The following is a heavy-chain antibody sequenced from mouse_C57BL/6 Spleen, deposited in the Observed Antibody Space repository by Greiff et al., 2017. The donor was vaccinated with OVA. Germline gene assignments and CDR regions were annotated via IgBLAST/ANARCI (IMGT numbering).Heavy chain of an antibody. V-gene: IGHV8-8*01. Sequence: QVTLKESGPGILQPSQTLSLTCSFSGFSLSTFGMGVGWIRQPSGKGLEWLAHIWWDDDKYYNPALKSRLTISKDTSKNQVFLKIANVDTADTATYYCARMPFYGSSLAWFAYWGQGTLVTVSA. J-gene: IGHJ3*01. D-gene: IGHD1-1*01. CDR1: GFSLSTFGMG. CDR2: IWWDDDK. CDR3: ARMPFYGSSLAWFAY.